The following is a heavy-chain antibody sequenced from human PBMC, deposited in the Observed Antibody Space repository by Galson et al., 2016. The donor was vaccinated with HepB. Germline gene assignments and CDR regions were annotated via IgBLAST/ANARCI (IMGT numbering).Heavy chain of an antibody. Sequence: SETLSLTCTVSGGSISSSSDYWGWIRQPPGKGLGWIGSIYYSGSTYYNPSLKSRVTISVDTSKNQFSLKLSSVTAADTAVYYCARLTYYYGSDPWGQGTLVTVSS. V-gene: IGHV4-39*01. J-gene: IGHJ5*02. CDR2: IYYSGST. CDR3: ARLTYYYGSDP. D-gene: IGHD3-10*01. CDR1: GGSISSSSDY.